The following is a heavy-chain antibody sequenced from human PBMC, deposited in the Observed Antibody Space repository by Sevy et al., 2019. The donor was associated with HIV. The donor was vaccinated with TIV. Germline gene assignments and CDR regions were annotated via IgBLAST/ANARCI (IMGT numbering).Heavy chain of an antibody. V-gene: IGHV3-15*01. D-gene: IGHD2-8*02. J-gene: IGHJ6*02. CDR3: STDPIIVLLVTDGMDV. Sequence: GGSLRLSCTASGFTFTHAWMSWVRQAPGKGLEWVGRIKSTPDGGTTDYAAPVKGGFTISRDDSKNKLYLQMNSLKTDDTAVYYCSTDPIIVLLVTDGMDVWGQGTTVTVSS. CDR2: IKSTPDGGTT. CDR1: GFTFTHAW.